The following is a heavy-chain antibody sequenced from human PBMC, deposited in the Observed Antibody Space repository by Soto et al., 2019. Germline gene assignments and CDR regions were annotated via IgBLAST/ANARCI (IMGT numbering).Heavy chain of an antibody. D-gene: IGHD2-15*01. CDR2: IIPIFGTA. V-gene: IGHV1-69*13. CDR1: GGTFSSYA. J-gene: IGHJ5*02. Sequence: SVKVSCKASGGTFSSYAISWVRQAPGQGLEWMGGIIPIFGTANYAQKFQGRVTITADESTSTAYMELSSLRSEDTAVYYCASSLNGGGSPLFWFDPWGQGTLVTVSS. CDR3: ASSLNGGGSPLFWFDP.